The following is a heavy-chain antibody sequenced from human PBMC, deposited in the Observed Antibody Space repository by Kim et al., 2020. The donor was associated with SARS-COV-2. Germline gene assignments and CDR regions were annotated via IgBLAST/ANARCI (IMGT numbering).Heavy chain of an antibody. V-gene: IGHV4-4*07. CDR2: IYTSGST. Sequence: SETLSLTCTVSGGSISSYYWSWIRQPAGKGLEWIGRIYTSGSTNYNPSLKSRVTMSVDTSKNQFSLKLSSVTAADTAVYYCAREYYDFWSGYYIGGPNYYYYGMDVWGQGTTVTVSS. CDR1: GGSISSYY. J-gene: IGHJ6*02. D-gene: IGHD3-3*01. CDR3: AREYYDFWSGYYIGGPNYYYYGMDV.